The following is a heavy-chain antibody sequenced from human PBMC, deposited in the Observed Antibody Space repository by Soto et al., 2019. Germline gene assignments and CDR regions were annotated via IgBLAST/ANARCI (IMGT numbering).Heavy chain of an antibody. D-gene: IGHD3-10*01. Sequence: GGSLRLSCAASGFTFSSYGMHWVRQAPGKGLEWVSSISSSSSYIYYADSVKGRFTISRDNAKNSLYLQMNSLRAEDTAVYYCARDGAMVRGVITPPYYYYGMDVWGQGTTVTVSS. CDR2: ISSSSSYI. CDR3: ARDGAMVRGVITPPYYYYGMDV. J-gene: IGHJ6*02. CDR1: GFTFSSYG. V-gene: IGHV3-21*01.